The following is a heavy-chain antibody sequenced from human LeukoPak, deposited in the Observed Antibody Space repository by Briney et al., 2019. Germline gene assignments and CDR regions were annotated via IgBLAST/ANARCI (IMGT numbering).Heavy chain of an antibody. CDR1: GYSISGGYY. Sequence: PSETLSLTCAVSGYSISGGYYWGWIRQPPGKGLEWIGSIYHSGSTYYNPSLKSRVTISVDTSKNQFSLKLSSVTAADTAVYYCARHRTGSSGWYGGPYYFDYWGQGTLVTVSS. CDR2: IYHSGST. D-gene: IGHD6-19*01. V-gene: IGHV4-38-2*01. J-gene: IGHJ4*02. CDR3: ARHRTGSSGWYGGPYYFDY.